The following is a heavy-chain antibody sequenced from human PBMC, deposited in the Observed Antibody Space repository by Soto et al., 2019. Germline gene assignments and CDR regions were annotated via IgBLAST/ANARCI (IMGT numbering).Heavy chain of an antibody. CDR3: AARGNRDYYMDV. D-gene: IGHD3-10*01. Sequence: GASVKVSCKASGFTFTSSALQWVRQARGQRLEWIGWIVVGSGNTNYVQKFQERVTITRDMSTSTAYMELNSLRSDDTAVYYCAARGNRDYYMDVWGKGTTVTVSS. CDR1: GFTFTSSA. V-gene: IGHV1-58*01. CDR2: IVVGSGNT. J-gene: IGHJ6*03.